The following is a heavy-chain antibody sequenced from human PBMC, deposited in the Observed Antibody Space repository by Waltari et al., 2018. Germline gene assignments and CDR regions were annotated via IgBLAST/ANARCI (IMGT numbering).Heavy chain of an antibody. CDR2: INHSGST. D-gene: IGHD3-10*01. CDR1: GGSFSGYY. CDR3: ARWYYYGSGSYPRYFDY. V-gene: IGHV4-34*01. J-gene: IGHJ4*02. Sequence: QVQLQQWGAGLLKPSETLSLTCAVYGGSFSGYYWSWIRQPPGKGLEWIGEINHSGSTNYNPSLKSRVTISVDTSKNQFSLKLSSVTAADTAVYYCARWYYYGSGSYPRYFDYWGQGTLVTVSS.